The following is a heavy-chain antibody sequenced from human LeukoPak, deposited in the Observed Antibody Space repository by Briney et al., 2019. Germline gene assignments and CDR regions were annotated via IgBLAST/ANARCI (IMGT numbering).Heavy chain of an antibody. D-gene: IGHD5-18*01. CDR2: MYDSVRT. V-gene: IGHV4-59*11. J-gene: IGHJ4*02. CDR3: ATIKRGNIYGYFDF. CDR1: GGSISSHY. Sequence: SETLSLTRTVPGGSISSHYWSWIRQPPGKGLEWIGYMYDSVRTKDNPSLKSRVTLSADTSKNQFSLRLSSVTAADTAVYYCATIKRGNIYGYFDFWGQGILVTASS.